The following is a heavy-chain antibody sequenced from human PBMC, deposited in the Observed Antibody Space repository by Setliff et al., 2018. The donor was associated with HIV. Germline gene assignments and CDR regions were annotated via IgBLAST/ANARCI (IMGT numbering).Heavy chain of an antibody. Sequence: GGSLRLSCAASGFTFSSYSMSWVRQAPGKGLEWVSAISGSGGSTYYADSVKGRFTISRDNSKNTLYLQMNSLRAEDTAVYYCAKDPRAAVATICDYWGQGTLVTVSS. V-gene: IGHV3-23*01. D-gene: IGHD5-12*01. CDR1: GFTFSSYS. CDR2: ISGSGGST. J-gene: IGHJ4*02. CDR3: AKDPRAAVATICDY.